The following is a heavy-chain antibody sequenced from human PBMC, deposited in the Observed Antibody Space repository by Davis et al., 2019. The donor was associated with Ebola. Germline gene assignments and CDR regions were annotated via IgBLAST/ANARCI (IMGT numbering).Heavy chain of an antibody. J-gene: IGHJ5*02. CDR3: ARDRIAARGWFDP. CDR1: GFTFSSYW. D-gene: IGHD6-6*01. Sequence: GGSLRLSCAASGFTFSSYWMSWVRQAPGKGLEWVANIKQDGSERYYVDSVKGRFTISRDTAKNSLYLQMNSLRADDTAVYYCARDRIAARGWFDPWGQGTLVTVSS. V-gene: IGHV3-7*03. CDR2: IKQDGSER.